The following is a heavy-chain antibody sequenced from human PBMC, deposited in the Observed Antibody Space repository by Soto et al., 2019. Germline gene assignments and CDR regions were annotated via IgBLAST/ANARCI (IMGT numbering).Heavy chain of an antibody. CDR1: GFTFSSYA. J-gene: IGHJ3*02. V-gene: IGHV3-23*01. D-gene: IGHD2-15*01. CDR3: AKGYCSGGSCSRPLHAFDI. Sequence: GGSLRLSCAASGFTFSSYAMSWVRQAPGKGLEWVSAISGSGGSTYYADSVKGRFTISRDNSKNTLYLQMNSLRAEDTAVYYCAKGYCSGGSCSRPLHAFDIWGQGTMVTVSS. CDR2: ISGSGGST.